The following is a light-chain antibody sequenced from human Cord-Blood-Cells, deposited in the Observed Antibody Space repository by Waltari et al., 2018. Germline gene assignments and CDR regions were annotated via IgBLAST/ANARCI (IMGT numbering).Light chain of an antibody. CDR2: GAS. CDR3: QQYNNWPPLT. CDR1: QSVSSN. Sequence: EIVMTQSPATLSVSPGERATLSCRASQSVSSNLACYQQKPGQAPRLLIYGASTRATGIPARFSGSASGTEFTLTISSLQSEDFAVYYCQQYNNWPPLTFGGGTKVEIK. V-gene: IGKV3-15*01. J-gene: IGKJ4*01.